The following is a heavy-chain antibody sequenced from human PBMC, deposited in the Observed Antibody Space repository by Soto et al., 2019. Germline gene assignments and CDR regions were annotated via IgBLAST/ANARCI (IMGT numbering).Heavy chain of an antibody. Sequence: SETLSLTCTVSGGSISSYYWSWIRQPPGKGLEWIGYIYYSGSTNYNPSLKSRVTISVDTSKNQFSLKLSSVTAADTAVYYCARCYGGNSYYFDYWGQGTLVTVSS. CDR1: GGSISSYY. CDR3: ARCYGGNSYYFDY. J-gene: IGHJ4*02. D-gene: IGHD4-17*01. V-gene: IGHV4-59*01. CDR2: IYYSGST.